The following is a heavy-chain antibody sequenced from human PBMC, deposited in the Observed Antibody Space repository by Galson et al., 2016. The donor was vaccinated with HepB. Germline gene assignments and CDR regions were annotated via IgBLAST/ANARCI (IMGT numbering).Heavy chain of an antibody. CDR2: IWYDGSNK. D-gene: IGHD2-21*02. CDR1: GFTFSSYI. Sequence: SLRLSCAASGFTFSSYIMNWVRQAPGKGLEWVAVIWYDGSNKYYADSVKGRFTISRDNSKNTLYLQMNSLRAEDTAVYYCARSANCGGDCYYPPDYWGQGTLVTVSS. CDR3: ARSANCGGDCYYPPDY. V-gene: IGHV3-33*08. J-gene: IGHJ4*02.